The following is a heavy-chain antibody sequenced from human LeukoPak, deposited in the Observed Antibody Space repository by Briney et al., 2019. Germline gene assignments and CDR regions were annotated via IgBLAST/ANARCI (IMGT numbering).Heavy chain of an antibody. Sequence: GGSLRLSCVASGFTFSRHGMHWVRQAPGKGLEWVSFICFGDTTMYYADSVKGRFTISRDNSKNSLYLQMNSLRAEDTAVYYCASHYKTTGSNPQPDYWGQGTLVTDSS. V-gene: IGHV3-30*02. CDR1: GFTFSRHG. J-gene: IGHJ4*02. CDR3: ASHYKTTGSNPQPDY. D-gene: IGHD4-11*01. CDR2: ICFGDTTM.